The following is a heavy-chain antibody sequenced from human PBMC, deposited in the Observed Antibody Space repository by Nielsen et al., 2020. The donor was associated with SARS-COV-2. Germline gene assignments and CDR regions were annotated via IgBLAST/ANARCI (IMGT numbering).Heavy chain of an antibody. CDR3: AKDWTAIVVVPSGGVDY. V-gene: IGHV3-30*18. CDR1: GFTFSTYG. CDR2: ISYDGSNK. Sequence: GSLKISCAASGFTFSTYGMHWVRQAPGKGLEWVAAISYDGSNKYYVDSVKGRFTISRDNSKNTLYLQMSSLREDDTAVYYCAKDWTAIVVVPSGGVDYWGQGTLVTVSS. J-gene: IGHJ4*02. D-gene: IGHD2-15*01.